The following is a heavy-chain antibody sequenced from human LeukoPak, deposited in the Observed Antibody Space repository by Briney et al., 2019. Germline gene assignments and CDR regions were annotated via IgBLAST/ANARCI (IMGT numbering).Heavy chain of an antibody. J-gene: IGHJ4*02. V-gene: IGHV3-9*03. Sequence: GGSLRLSCAASGFTFDDYAMHWVRQAPGKGLEWVSGISWNSGSVGYADSVKGRFTISRDNAKNSLYLQMNSLRAEDMALYYCAKGRHSSSWSPFDYWGQGTLVTVSS. CDR2: ISWNSGSV. D-gene: IGHD6-13*01. CDR3: AKGRHSSSWSPFDY. CDR1: GFTFDDYA.